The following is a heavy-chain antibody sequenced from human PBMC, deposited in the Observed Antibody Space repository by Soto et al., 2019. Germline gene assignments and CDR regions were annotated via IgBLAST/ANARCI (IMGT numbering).Heavy chain of an antibody. CDR1: GGSISSGDYY. CDR3: ARDSYYGSGSYYP. D-gene: IGHD3-10*01. CDR2: IYYSGST. V-gene: IGHV4-30-4*01. J-gene: IGHJ5*02. Sequence: PSETLSLTCTVSGGSISSGDYYWSWIRQPPGKGLEWIGYIYYSGSTYYNPSLKSRVTISVDTSKNQFSLKLSSVTAADTAVYYCARDSYYGSGSYYPWGQGTLVTVSS.